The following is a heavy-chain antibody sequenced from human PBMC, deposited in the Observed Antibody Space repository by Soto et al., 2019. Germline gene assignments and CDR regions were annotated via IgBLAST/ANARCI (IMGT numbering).Heavy chain of an antibody. Sequence: QVQLVESGGGVVQPGRSLRLSCAASGFTFSSYGMQWVRQAPGKGREWVAVIGYDGSNKYYADSVKGRVTITNDNSKSTVHVQMNILRAEYTNVYYFAIAPGYSGGWYWYFDLWGRGTLVTVSS. CDR3: AIAPGYSGGWYWYFDL. CDR1: GFTFSSYG. V-gene: IGHV3-33*01. J-gene: IGHJ2*01. CDR2: IGYDGSNK. D-gene: IGHD6-19*01.